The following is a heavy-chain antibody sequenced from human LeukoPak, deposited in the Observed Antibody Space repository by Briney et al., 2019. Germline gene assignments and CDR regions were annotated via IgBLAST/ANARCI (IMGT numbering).Heavy chain of an antibody. CDR1: GFTFSSYA. V-gene: IGHV3-7*01. CDR2: IKEDGSVK. Sequence: GGSLRLSCAASGFTFSSYAMHWVRQAPGKGLEWVANIKEDGSVKNYVASVKGRSTISRDNAKNSLYLQMNSLRAEDTAVYYCAREVPGGSSWFDYWGQGTLVTVSS. J-gene: IGHJ4*02. D-gene: IGHD6-13*01. CDR3: AREVPGGSSWFDY.